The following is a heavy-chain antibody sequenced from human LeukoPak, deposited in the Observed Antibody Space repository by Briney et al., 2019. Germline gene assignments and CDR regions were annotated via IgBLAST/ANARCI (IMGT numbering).Heavy chain of an antibody. CDR2: IYHSGST. D-gene: IGHD3-10*01. CDR1: GYSISSGYY. CDR3: ARNVNKNMVPDV. V-gene: IGHV4-38-2*01. Sequence: SETLSLTCAVSGYSISSGYYWGWIRQPPGKGLEWIGSIYHSGSTYYNPSLKSRVTISVDASKNQFSLKLSSVTAADTAVYYCARNVNKNMVPDVWGKGTTVTVSS. J-gene: IGHJ6*04.